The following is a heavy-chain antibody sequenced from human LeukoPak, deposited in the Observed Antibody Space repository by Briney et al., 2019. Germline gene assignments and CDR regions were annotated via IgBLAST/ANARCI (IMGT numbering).Heavy chain of an antibody. CDR1: GFTFSSYA. J-gene: IGHJ4*02. CDR2: ISYDGSNK. CDR3: ARDRVTMVRGVISWTFDY. D-gene: IGHD3-10*01. V-gene: IGHV3-30*04. Sequence: PGGSLRLSCAASGFTFSSYAMHWVRQAPGKGLEWVAVISYDGSNKYYADSVKGRFTISRDNSKNTLCLQMNSLRAEDTAVYYCARDRVTMVRGVISWTFDYWGQGTQVTVSS.